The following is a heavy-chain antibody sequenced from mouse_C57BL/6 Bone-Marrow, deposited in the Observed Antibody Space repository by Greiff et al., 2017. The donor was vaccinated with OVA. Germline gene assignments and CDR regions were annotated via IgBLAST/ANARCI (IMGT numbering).Heavy chain of an antibody. CDR1: GYTFTSYW. Sequence: QVQLQQPGAELVRPGSSVKLSCKASGYTFTSYWMDWVKQRPGQGLEWIGNIYPSDSETHYNQKFKDKATLTVDKSSSTAYMQLSSRTSEDSAVYYCARALDSNYEGFAYWGQGTLVTVSA. CDR2: IYPSDSET. V-gene: IGHV1-61*01. D-gene: IGHD2-5*01. J-gene: IGHJ3*01. CDR3: ARALDSNYEGFAY.